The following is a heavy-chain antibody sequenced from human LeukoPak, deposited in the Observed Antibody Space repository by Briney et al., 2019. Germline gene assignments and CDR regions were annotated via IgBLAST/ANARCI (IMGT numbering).Heavy chain of an antibody. J-gene: IGHJ6*02. CDR2: IIPIFGTA. V-gene: IGHV1-69*13. Sequence: GASVKVSCKASGGTFSSYAISWVRQAPGQGLEWMGGIIPIFGTANYAQKFQGRVTITADESTSTAYMELSSLRSEDTAVYYCAACIAAAATYYYGMDVWGQGTTVTVSS. CDR3: AACIAAAATYYYGMDV. D-gene: IGHD6-13*01. CDR1: GGTFSSYA.